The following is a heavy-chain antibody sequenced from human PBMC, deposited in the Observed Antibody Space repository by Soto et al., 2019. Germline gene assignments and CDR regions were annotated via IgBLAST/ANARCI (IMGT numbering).Heavy chain of an antibody. Sequence: SETLSLTCTVSGGSISSSSYYWGWIRQPPGKGLEWIGSMYYSGSTYYNPSLKSRVTISVDTSKNQFSLKVSSVTAADTAVYYCARYGGDGALQAFDTWGQGTMVTVSS. CDR2: MYYSGST. D-gene: IGHD2-21*02. J-gene: IGHJ3*02. V-gene: IGHV4-39*01. CDR1: GGSISSSSYY. CDR3: ARYGGDGALQAFDT.